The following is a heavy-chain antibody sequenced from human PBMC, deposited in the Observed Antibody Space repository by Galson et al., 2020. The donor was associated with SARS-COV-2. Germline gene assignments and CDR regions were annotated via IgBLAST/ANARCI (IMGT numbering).Heavy chain of an antibody. D-gene: IGHD4-17*01. CDR1: GFTFSSYA. Sequence: GGSLRLSCAASGFTFSSYAMHWVRQAPGKGLEWVAVISYDGSNKYYADSVKGRFTISRDNSKNTLYLQMNSLRAEDTAVYYWASEEGLTTGTIHYYGMDVWGQGTTVTVSS. V-gene: IGHV3-30-3*01. J-gene: IGHJ6*02. CDR3: ASEEGLTTGTIHYYGMDV. CDR2: ISYDGSNK.